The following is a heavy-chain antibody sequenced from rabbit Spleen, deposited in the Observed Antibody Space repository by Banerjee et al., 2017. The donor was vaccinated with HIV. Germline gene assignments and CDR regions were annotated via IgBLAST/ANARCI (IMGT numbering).Heavy chain of an antibody. CDR1: GFSFGDRDV. CDR2: INAATGKP. Sequence: QEQLAESGGGLVQPTGSLTLTCKVSGFSFGDRDVMCWVRQSPGKGLVWIGSINAATGKPVYAAWAKGRFTISGTSSTTVTLRMTSLTPADSAAYFYARDATGREDFNLWGQGTLVTVS. V-gene: IGHV1S45*01. CDR3: ARDATGREDFNL. D-gene: IGHD4-2*01. J-gene: IGHJ4*01.